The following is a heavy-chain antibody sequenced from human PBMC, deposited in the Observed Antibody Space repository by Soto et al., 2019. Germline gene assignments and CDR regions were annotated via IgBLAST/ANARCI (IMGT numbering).Heavy chain of an antibody. J-gene: IGHJ6*03. CDR1: GFTFSSYA. CDR2: ISGSGGST. CDR3: ARATIFEFSYYYYMDV. Sequence: PGGSLRLSCAASGFTFSSYAMSWVRQAPGKGLEWVSAISGSGGSTYYADSVKGRFTISRDNSKSTLYLQMNSLRAEDTAVYYCARATIFEFSYYYYMDVWGKGTTVTVSS. D-gene: IGHD3-3*01. V-gene: IGHV3-23*01.